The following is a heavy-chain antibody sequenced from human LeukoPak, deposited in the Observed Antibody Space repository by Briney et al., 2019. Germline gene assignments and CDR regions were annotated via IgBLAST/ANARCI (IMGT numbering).Heavy chain of an antibody. D-gene: IGHD6-6*01. J-gene: IGHJ4*02. CDR3: ARGGSIAARGAYYFDY. CDR2: IYYSGST. Sequence: SETQSLTCTVSGGSISSYYGSWIRQPPGKGLEWIGYIYYSGSTNYNPSLKSRVTISVDTSKNQFSLKLSSVTAADTAVYYCARGGSIAARGAYYFDYWGQGTLVTVSS. V-gene: IGHV4-59*01. CDR1: GGSISSYY.